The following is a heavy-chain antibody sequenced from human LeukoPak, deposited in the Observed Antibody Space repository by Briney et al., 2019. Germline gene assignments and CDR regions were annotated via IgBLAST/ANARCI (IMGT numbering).Heavy chain of an antibody. Sequence: SETLSLTCTVSGDSISSSSYYWGWIRQPPGKGLEWIGSIYYSGSTYYNPSLKSRVTISVDTSKNQFSLKLSSVTAADTAKYYCATDKGPYSGSWYPNWFVPWGQGTLVTVSS. CDR2: IYYSGST. J-gene: IGHJ5*02. CDR3: ATDKGPYSGSWYPNWFVP. CDR1: GDSISSSSYY. D-gene: IGHD6-13*01. V-gene: IGHV4-39*07.